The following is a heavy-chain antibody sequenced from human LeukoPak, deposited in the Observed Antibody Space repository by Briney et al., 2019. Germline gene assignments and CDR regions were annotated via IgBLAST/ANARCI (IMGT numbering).Heavy chain of an antibody. V-gene: IGHV4-59*08. CDR2: IYYSGST. D-gene: IGHD3-9*01. Sequence: SETLSLTCTVSGGSISNYYWSWIRQPPGKGLEWIGYIYYSGSTNYNPSLKSRVTISVDTSKNQFSLKLSSVTAADTAVYYCATNHYDILTGYYFDYWGQGTLVTVSS. CDR3: ATNHYDILTGYYFDY. J-gene: IGHJ4*02. CDR1: GGSISNYY.